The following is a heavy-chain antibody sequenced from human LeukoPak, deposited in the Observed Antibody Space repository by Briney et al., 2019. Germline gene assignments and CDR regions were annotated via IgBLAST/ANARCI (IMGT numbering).Heavy chain of an antibody. CDR3: ARGDYGDYVFDY. D-gene: IGHD4-17*01. V-gene: IGHV4-31*03. J-gene: IGHJ4*02. CDR2: IYYSGST. Sequence: SQTLSLTCTVSGGSISSGGYYWSWIRQHPGKGLGWIGYIYYSGSTYYNPSLKSRVTISVDTSKNQFSLKLSSVTAADTAVYYCARGDYGDYVFDYWGQGTLVTVSS. CDR1: GGSISSGGYY.